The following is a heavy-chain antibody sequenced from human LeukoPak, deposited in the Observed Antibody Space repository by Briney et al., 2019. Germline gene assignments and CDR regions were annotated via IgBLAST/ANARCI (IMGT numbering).Heavy chain of an antibody. CDR3: ARSHYYGMDV. CDR1: GDSVSINSAS. J-gene: IGHJ6*02. V-gene: IGHV6-1*01. Sequence: SQTLSLTYAISGDSVSINSASWNWLRQSPSRGLEWLGKTLYRSKWYNDYAVSVKSRITINPDTSKNQFSLQLNSVTPEDTAVYYCARSHYYGMDVWGQGTTVTVAS. CDR2: TLYRSKWYN.